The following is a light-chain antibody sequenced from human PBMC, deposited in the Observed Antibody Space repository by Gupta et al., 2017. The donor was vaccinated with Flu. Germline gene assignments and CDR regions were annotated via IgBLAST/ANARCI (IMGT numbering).Light chain of an antibody. CDR2: LGS. CDR3: RQALQTPRT. V-gene: IGKV2-28*01. J-gene: IGKJ4*01. CDR1: QRHRHSNGYNY. Sequence: IDMTKSRLSLPLTAGEPASISCSASQRHRHSNGYNYLAWYLQKPGQSPQLLIYLGSKRASGVPDRFSGSGSGTDFTLKISRGEAEDVGVYYCRQALQTPRTFGGGTKVEIK.